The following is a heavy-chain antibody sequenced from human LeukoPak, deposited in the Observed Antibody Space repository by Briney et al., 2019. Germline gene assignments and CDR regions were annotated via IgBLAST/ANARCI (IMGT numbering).Heavy chain of an antibody. D-gene: IGHD6-13*01. J-gene: IGHJ4*02. CDR3: ARVGAAPGHFDY. CDR2: ISTYSGNT. CDR1: GYSFAGYG. Sequence: GASVKVSCKASGYSFAGYGISWVRQAPGQGLEWIGWISTYSGNTNYAHNLRGRITVTTETSTSTAYMELRSLRSDDTAVYYCARVGAAPGHFDYWGQGTQLTVSS. V-gene: IGHV1-18*01.